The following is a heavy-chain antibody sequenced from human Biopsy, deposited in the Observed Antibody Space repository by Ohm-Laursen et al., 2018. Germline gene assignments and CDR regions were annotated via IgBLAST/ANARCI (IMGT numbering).Heavy chain of an antibody. D-gene: IGHD2-2*02. Sequence: SSVKVSCKASGGIFSSYAMSWVRQAPGQGLEWMGRIIPLLGITNYAQKFQGRVTISADKSTSTAYMELSSLRTEDTAVYYCAREYPEGDVWGQGTTVTVSS. CDR3: AREYPEGDV. CDR2: IIPLLGIT. V-gene: IGHV1-69*04. CDR1: GGIFSSYA. J-gene: IGHJ6*02.